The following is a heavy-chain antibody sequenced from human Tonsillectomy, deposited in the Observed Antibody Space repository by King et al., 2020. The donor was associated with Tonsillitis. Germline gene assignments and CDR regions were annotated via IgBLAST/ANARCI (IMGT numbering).Heavy chain of an antibody. CDR3: ATLGCGELRFPEYYFDC. D-gene: IGHD3-10*01. J-gene: IGHJ4*02. CDR2: ISGSGGST. V-gene: IGHV3-23*04. CDR1: GFTFSSYA. Sequence: VQLVESGGGLAQPGGSLRLSCAASGFTFSSYAMSWVRQATGKGLEWVSAISGSGGSTYYADSVKGRFTISRDNSKNTLYLQMNSLRAEDTAVYYCATLGCGELRFPEYYFDCWGQGTLVTVSS.